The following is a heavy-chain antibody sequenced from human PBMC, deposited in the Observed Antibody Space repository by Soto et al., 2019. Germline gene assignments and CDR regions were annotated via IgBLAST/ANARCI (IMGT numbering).Heavy chain of an antibody. J-gene: IGHJ4*02. CDR1: GFTFRSYD. D-gene: IGHD3-22*01. CDR3: ARAIGPTLFDY. CDR2: IGTTGDT. V-gene: IGHV3-13*04. Sequence: GGSLRLSCSASGFTFRSYDMHWVRQGTGKGLEWVSAIGTTGDTYSAGSVKGRFTISRENAKNSLYLQMNSLRAGDTAIYFCARAIGPTLFDYWGQGTLVTVSS.